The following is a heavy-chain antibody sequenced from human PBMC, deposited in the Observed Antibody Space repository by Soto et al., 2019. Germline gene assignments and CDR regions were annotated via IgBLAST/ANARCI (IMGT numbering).Heavy chain of an antibody. Sequence: SQTLSLTCDISGDRVSSNSAAWNWIRQSPSRGLEWLGRTSYRSKWYNDYAVSVKSRITINPDTSKNQFSLQLNSVTPEDTALYYCARDYCPGGVCYTIFDYWGQGTLVTVSS. J-gene: IGHJ4*02. D-gene: IGHD2-8*02. CDR3: ARDYCPGGVCYTIFDY. CDR2: TSYRSKWYN. V-gene: IGHV6-1*01. CDR1: GDRVSSNSAA.